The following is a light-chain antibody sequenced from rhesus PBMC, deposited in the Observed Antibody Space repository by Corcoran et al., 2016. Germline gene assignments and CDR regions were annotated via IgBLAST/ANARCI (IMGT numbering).Light chain of an antibody. CDR2: KAS. CDR1: ENVNNY. J-gene: IGKJ1*01. Sequence: DIQMTQSPSSLSASVGDRVTITCRASENVNNYLNWYQQKQGKSPKHLIYKASTLQSGVPSRFSGSGSGTDYTSNIRCLQPEDVATYYCQHGYGTPRTFGQGTKVEIK. CDR3: QHGYGTPRT. V-gene: IGKV1-74*01.